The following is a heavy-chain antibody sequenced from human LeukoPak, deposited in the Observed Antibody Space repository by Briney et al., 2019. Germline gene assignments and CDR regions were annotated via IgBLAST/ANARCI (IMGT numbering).Heavy chain of an antibody. J-gene: IGHJ4*02. CDR1: GGAISSGSYY. V-gene: IGHV4-61*02. D-gene: IGHD2-2*01. Sequence: SETLSLTCTVSGGAISSGSYYWSWIRQPAGKGLEWIGRIYTSGSTNYTPSLKSRVTISVDTSKNQFSLKLSSVTAADTAVYYCARGVVVPAAHFDYWGQGTLVTVSS. CDR2: IYTSGST. CDR3: ARGVVVPAAHFDY.